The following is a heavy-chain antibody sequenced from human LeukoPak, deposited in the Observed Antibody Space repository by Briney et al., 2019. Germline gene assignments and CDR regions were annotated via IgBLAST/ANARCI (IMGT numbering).Heavy chain of an antibody. Sequence: GESLKISCKCSGYTFTSYWIGGAGQMPGKGLEWMGIIYPGDSETRSSPSFQGQVTISADKSISTAYLQWSSLKASDTAMYSCARNGELGNWFDPWGQGTLVTVSS. V-gene: IGHV5-51*01. CDR2: IYPGDSET. J-gene: IGHJ5*02. D-gene: IGHD3-16*01. CDR3: ARNGELGNWFDP. CDR1: GYTFTSYW.